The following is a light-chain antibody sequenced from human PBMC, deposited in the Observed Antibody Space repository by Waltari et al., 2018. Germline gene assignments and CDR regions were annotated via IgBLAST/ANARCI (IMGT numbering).Light chain of an antibody. CDR1: NIGSKS. V-gene: IGLV3-21*04. Sequence: SYVLTQPPSVSVAPGQTARITCGATNIGSKSGHWDQQKPGRAPVLVIYFDNARPSGIPERFSGSNSGNTATLTISRVEAGDEADYYCQVWDDSSDRYVVFGGGTKLTVL. CDR2: FDN. J-gene: IGLJ2*01. CDR3: QVWDDSSDRYVV.